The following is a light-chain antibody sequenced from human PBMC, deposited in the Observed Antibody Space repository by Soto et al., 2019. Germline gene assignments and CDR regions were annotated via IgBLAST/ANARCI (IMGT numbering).Light chain of an antibody. CDR3: QQRSNWPPWT. V-gene: IGKV3-11*01. CDR2: GAS. J-gene: IGKJ1*01. CDR1: QSVSSTF. Sequence: EIVLTQSPGTLSLSPGERATLSCRASQSVSSTFFAWYQQKPGQAPRLLMFGASNRATGIPARFSGSGSGTDFTLTISSLEPEDFAVYYCQQRSNWPPWTFGQGTKVDIK.